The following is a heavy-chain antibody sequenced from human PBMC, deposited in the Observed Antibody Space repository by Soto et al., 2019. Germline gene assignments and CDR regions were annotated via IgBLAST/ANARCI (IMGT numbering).Heavy chain of an antibody. V-gene: IGHV4-30-4*08. CDR3: AGVGSTSHRRIVSDP. CDR1: GCTIRNGDYY. D-gene: IGHD2-2*01. CDR2: IYYSGST. Sequence: SLTVPLTCPVSGCTIRNGDYYWSRTRKTPGNGLEWIGYIYYSGSTYYNPSLKSRVTISVDTSKNQFSLKLSSVTAADTAVYFFAGVGSTSHRRIVSDPLVKGT. J-gene: IGHJ5*02.